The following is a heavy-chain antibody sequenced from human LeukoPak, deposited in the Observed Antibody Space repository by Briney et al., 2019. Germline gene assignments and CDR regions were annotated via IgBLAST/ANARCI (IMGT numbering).Heavy chain of an antibody. CDR2: INTNTGGT. D-gene: IGHD2-15*01. CDR3: ARGTRVGIVVVVAATGYFDY. Sequence: ASVKVSCKASGYTFTDYYIHWVRQAPGQGLEWMGWINTNTGGTYSAQNFQGRVTMTRDTSTSTVYMELSSLRSEDTAVYYCARGTRVGIVVVVAATGYFDYWGQGTLVTVSS. V-gene: IGHV1-2*02. J-gene: IGHJ4*02. CDR1: GYTFTDYY.